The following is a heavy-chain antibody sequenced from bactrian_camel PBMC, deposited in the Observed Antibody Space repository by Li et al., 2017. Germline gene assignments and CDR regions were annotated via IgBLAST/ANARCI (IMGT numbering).Heavy chain of an antibody. D-gene: IGHD3*01. Sequence: VQLVESGGDLVQPGGSLRLSCAASGAIYCRYDMSWYRQAPGKEREFVSAISSDGSTSYADSVKGRFTISQDNAKRTVYLQINSLKSEDTALYYCAMASGGWFGFWDYWGQGTQVTVS. CDR1: GAIYCRYD. CDR2: ISSDGST. CDR3: AMASGGWFGFWDY. V-gene: IGHV3S53*01. J-gene: IGHJ4*01.